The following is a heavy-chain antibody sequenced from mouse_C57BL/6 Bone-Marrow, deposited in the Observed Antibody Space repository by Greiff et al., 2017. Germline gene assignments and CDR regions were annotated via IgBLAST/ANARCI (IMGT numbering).Heavy chain of an antibody. CDR2: IDPSDSYT. V-gene: IGHV1-69*01. Sequence: QLQQPGAELVMPGASVKLSCKASGYTFTSYWMHWVKQRPGQGLEWIGEIDPSDSYTNYNQKFKGKSTLTVDKSSSTAYMQLSSLTSEDSAVYYCARDRDGYDGYYYAMDYWGQGTSVTVSS. D-gene: IGHD2-2*01. CDR3: ARDRDGYDGYYYAMDY. CDR1: GYTFTSYW. J-gene: IGHJ4*01.